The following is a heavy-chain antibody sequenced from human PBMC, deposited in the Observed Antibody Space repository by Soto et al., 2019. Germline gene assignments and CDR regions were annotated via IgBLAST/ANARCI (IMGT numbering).Heavy chain of an antibody. J-gene: IGHJ4*02. CDR3: AREVEPYYYDSSGYIDY. V-gene: IGHV4-31*03. Sequence: QVQLQESGPGLVKPSQTLSLTCTVSGGSISSGGYYWSWIRQHPGKGLEWIGYIYYSGSTYYNPSLKGRVTISVDTSKNQFSLKLSSVTAADTAVYYCAREVEPYYYDSSGYIDYWGQGTLVTVSS. CDR1: GGSISSGGYY. D-gene: IGHD3-22*01. CDR2: IYYSGST.